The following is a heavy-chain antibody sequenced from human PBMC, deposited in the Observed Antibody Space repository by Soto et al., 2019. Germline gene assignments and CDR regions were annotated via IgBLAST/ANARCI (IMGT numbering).Heavy chain of an antibody. CDR1: GYTFASYD. D-gene: IGHD2-21*01. Sequence: QVQLVQSGAEVKTPGASVKVSCKASGYTFASYDINWVRQAPGQGLEWMGWMNPNSGNTGYAQKFKGILTMARDTALGIAHMELRSLRNEDTAVYYCARSDGYNFNWLESWGQGTLVTVSA. CDR2: MNPNSGNT. V-gene: IGHV1-8*01. J-gene: IGHJ5*01. CDR3: ARSDGYNFNWLES.